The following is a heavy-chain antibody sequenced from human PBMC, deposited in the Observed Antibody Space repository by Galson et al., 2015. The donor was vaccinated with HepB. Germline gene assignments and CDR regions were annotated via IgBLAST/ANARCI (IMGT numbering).Heavy chain of an antibody. D-gene: IGHD6-13*01. J-gene: IGHJ4*02. CDR1: GFTFSSYW. CDR2: INSDGSYI. V-gene: IGHV3-74*01. CDR3: ARPRGAAAGIFDN. Sequence: SLRLSCAASGFTFSSYWMHWVRHVPGKGLVWVSRINSDGSYITSAASVRGRFPFSRETARNTLYLQMNSPRAEDTALYYCARPRGAAAGIFDNWGQGSLVTVSS.